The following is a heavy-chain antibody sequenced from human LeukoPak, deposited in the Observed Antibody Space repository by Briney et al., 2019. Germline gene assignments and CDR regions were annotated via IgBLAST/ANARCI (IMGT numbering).Heavy chain of an antibody. CDR2: IYSDDNT. CDR3: ARDQSSTSLNLDY. J-gene: IGHJ4*02. D-gene: IGHD2-2*01. V-gene: IGHV3-66*01. Sequence: GGSLRLSCAASGFTVSGSYMTWVRQPPGKGLEWVSIIYSDDNTYYAVSVKGRFTISRDNSKNSLYLQMNSLRAEDTAMYYCARDQSSTSLNLDYWGQGTLVTVSS. CDR1: GFTVSGSY.